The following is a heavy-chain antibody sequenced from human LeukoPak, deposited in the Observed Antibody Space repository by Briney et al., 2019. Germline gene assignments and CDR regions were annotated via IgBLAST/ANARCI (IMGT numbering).Heavy chain of an antibody. J-gene: IGHJ4*02. CDR2: IHNGGST. Sequence: KPSETLSLTCAVYGGSFSGYYWSWIRQPPGKGLEWIVSIHNGGSTCYNPSLKSRVTISVDTSKNQFSLKLSSVTAADTAVYYCARSGVWVGAKFDYWGQGTLVTVSS. CDR3: ARSGVWVGAKFDY. D-gene: IGHD1-26*01. CDR1: GGSFSGYY. V-gene: IGHV4-34*01.